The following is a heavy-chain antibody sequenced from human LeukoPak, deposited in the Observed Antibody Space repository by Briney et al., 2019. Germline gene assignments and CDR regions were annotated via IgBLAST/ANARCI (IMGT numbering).Heavy chain of an antibody. CDR1: GYTFTGYY. Sequence: ASVKVSCKASGYTFTGYYMHWVRQAPGQGLEWMGWINPNSGGTNHAQKFQGRVTMTRDTSISTAYMELSRLRSDDTAVYYCARAYSSSWYSYYGMDVWGQGTTVTVSS. D-gene: IGHD6-13*01. V-gene: IGHV1-2*02. CDR2: INPNSGGT. CDR3: ARAYSSSWYSYYGMDV. J-gene: IGHJ6*02.